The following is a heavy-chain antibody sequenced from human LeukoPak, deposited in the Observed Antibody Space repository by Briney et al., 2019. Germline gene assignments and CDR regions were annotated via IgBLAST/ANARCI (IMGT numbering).Heavy chain of an antibody. CDR3: ARGHPPGY. CDR1: GGSFSGYY. CDR2: INHSGST. V-gene: IGHV4-34*01. Sequence: SETLSLTCAVYGGSFSGYYWSWIRQPPGEGLEWIGEINHSGSTNYNPSLKSRVTISVDTSKNQFSLKLSSVTAADTAVYYCARGHPPGYWGQGTLVTVSS. J-gene: IGHJ4*02.